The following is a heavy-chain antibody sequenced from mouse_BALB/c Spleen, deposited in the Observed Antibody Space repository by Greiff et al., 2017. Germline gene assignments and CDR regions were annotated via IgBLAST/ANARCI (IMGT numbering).Heavy chain of an antibody. D-gene: IGHD2-1*01. CDR1: GYTFTSYW. CDR3: TRSRGNQLRFAY. Sequence: QVQLQQPGAELVRPGASVKLSCKASGYTFTSYWINWVKQRPGQGLEWIGNIYPSDSYTNYNQKFKDKATLTVDKSSSTAYMQLSSPTSEDSAVYYCTRSRGNQLRFAYWGQGTLVTVSA. CDR2: IYPSDSYT. J-gene: IGHJ3*01. V-gene: IGHV1-69*02.